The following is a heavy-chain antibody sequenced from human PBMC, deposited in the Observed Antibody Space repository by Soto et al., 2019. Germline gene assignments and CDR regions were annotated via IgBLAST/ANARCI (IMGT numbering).Heavy chain of an antibody. D-gene: IGHD1-26*01. V-gene: IGHV3-23*01. Sequence: EVQLLESGGDLVQPGGSLRLSCAASGFTFSSYAMSWVRQAPGKGLEWVSAVSDSGGSTNYADSVKGRFTISRDNSKNTMYLQKNRLRAEDTAVYHGAYSGVVVVASQTYAECFHHWGQGTLVTVSS. CDR1: GFTFSSYA. J-gene: IGHJ1*01. CDR2: VSDSGGST. CDR3: AYSGVVVVASQTYAECFHH.